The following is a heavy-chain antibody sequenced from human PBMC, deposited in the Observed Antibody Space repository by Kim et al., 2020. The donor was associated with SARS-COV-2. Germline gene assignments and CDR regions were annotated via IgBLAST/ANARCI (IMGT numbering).Heavy chain of an antibody. V-gene: IGHV3-23*01. D-gene: IGHD2-15*01. J-gene: IGHJ4*02. CDR3: AKFPLSYCSGGSCYLAVFDY. Sequence: RFTISRDNSKNTLYLQMNSLRAEDTAVYYCAKFPLSYCSGGSCYLAVFDYWGQGTLVTVSS.